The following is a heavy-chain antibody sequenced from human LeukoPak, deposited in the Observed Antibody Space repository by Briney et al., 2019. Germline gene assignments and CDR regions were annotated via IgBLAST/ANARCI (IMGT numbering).Heavy chain of an antibody. V-gene: IGHV4-31*03. Sequence: SETLSLTCTVSGGSISSGGYYWSWIRQHPGKGLEWIGYIYYSGSTYYNPSLKSRVTISVDTSKNQFSLKLSSVTAADTAVYYCARGLWFGELFQRSYYFDYWGQGTLVTVSS. CDR1: GGSISSGGYY. J-gene: IGHJ4*02. D-gene: IGHD3-10*01. CDR2: IYYSGST. CDR3: ARGLWFGELFQRSYYFDY.